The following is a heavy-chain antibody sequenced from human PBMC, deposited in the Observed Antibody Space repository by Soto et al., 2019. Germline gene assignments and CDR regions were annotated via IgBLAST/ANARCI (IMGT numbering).Heavy chain of an antibody. D-gene: IGHD3-3*01. Sequence: ASVKVSCKASGYTFTSYGISWVRQAPGQGLEWMGWISAYNGNTNYAQKLQGRVTMTTDTSTSTAYMELRSLRSDDTAVYYCARVYRGAYYDFWSGYPDLDYWGQGTLVTVSS. CDR2: ISAYNGNT. V-gene: IGHV1-18*01. J-gene: IGHJ4*02. CDR3: ARVYRGAYYDFWSGYPDLDY. CDR1: GYTFTSYG.